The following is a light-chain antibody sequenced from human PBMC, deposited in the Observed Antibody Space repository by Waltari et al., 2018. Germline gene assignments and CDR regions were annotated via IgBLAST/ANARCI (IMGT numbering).Light chain of an antibody. CDR1: QSVSIN. CDR3: QQYNNWPLA. J-gene: IGKJ1*01. V-gene: IGKV3-15*01. Sequence: EIVMTQSPATLSVSPGERATLSCRASQSVSINLAWYQQKPGQAPRLLIYSASTRATGIPARFSGSGSGTEFTLTISSLQSEDFAVYYCQQYNNWPLAFGQGTKVEIK. CDR2: SAS.